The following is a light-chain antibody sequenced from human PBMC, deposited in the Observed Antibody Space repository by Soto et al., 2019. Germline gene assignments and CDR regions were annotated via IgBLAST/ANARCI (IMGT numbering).Light chain of an antibody. CDR3: QQYKNWPPLYT. CDR1: QSVSSN. V-gene: IGKV3-15*01. Sequence: EIVLTQSPATLSVSPGERATLSCRASQSVSSNLAWFQQRPGQAPRLLIYGASTRAADIPARFSGSGSGTELTLTISSLQSEDFAVYYCQQYKNWPPLYTFGQGTKLEIK. CDR2: GAS. J-gene: IGKJ2*01.